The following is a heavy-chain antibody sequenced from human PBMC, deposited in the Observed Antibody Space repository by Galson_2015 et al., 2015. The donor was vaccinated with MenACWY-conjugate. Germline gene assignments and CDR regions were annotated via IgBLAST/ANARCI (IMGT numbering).Heavy chain of an antibody. J-gene: IGHJ4*02. Sequence: SLRLSCAASGFTFSNYAMHWVRQAPGKGLEWVAVISYDGSNKYYADSVKGRFTISRDNSKNTLYLQMNSLRAEDTAVHYCARDRQQLGNFDYWGQGTLVTVSS. D-gene: IGHD6-13*01. CDR1: GFTFSNYA. CDR3: ARDRQQLGNFDY. V-gene: IGHV3-30*04. CDR2: ISYDGSNK.